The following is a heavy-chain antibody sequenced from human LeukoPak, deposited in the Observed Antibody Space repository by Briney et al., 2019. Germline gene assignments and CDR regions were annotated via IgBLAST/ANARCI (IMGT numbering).Heavy chain of an antibody. J-gene: IGHJ6*02. CDR3: ARLVRAAGYYYYYGMDV. CDR1: GGTFSSYA. V-gene: IGHV1-69*13. D-gene: IGHD6-13*01. Sequence: SVKVSCKASGGTFSSYAISWVRQAPGQGLEWMGGIIPIFGTANYAQKFQGRVTITADESTSTAYMELSSLRSEDTAVYHCARLVRAAGYYYYYGMDVWGQGTTVTVSS. CDR2: IIPIFGTA.